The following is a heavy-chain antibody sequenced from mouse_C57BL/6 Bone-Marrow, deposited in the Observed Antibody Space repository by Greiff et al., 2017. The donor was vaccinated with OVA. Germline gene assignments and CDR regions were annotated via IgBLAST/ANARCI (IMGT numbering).Heavy chain of an antibody. CDR1: GFTFSSYG. CDR3: ARHGGNSFAY. CDR2: ISSGGSYT. Sequence: EVLLVEPGGDLVKPGGSLKLSCAASGFTFSSYGMPWVRQTPDKRLEWVATISSGGSYTYYPDSVKGRFTFSIDNAKNTLYLQMSSLKSEDTAMYYCARHGGNSFAYWGQGTLVTVSA. V-gene: IGHV5-6*01. D-gene: IGHD2-1*01. J-gene: IGHJ3*01.